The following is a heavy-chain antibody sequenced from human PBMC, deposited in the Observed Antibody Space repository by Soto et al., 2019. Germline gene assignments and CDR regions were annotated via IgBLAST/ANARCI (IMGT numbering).Heavy chain of an antibody. D-gene: IGHD3-16*01. CDR1: GGSISSYY. J-gene: IGHJ4*02. V-gene: IGHV4-59*01. CDR2: IYYSGST. Sequence: SETLSLTCTVSGGSISSYYWSWIRQPPGKGLEWIGYIYYSGSTNYNPSLKSRVTISVDTSKNQFSLRAEDTAVYYCAKERGPKDPRRYDDYVPGDCWGQGTLVTVSS. CDR3: AKERGPKDPRRYDDYVPGDC.